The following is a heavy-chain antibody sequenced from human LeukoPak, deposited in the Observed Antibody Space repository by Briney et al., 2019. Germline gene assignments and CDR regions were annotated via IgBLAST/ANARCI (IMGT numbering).Heavy chain of an antibody. V-gene: IGHV5-51*01. CDR2: IYPGDSDT. Sequence: GESLKISCKGSGYSFTSYWIGWVRQMPGKGLEWMGIIYPGDSDTRYSPSFQGQVTISADKSISTAYLQWSSLKASDTAMYYCARESTRRYCSSTSCYLPWYYGMDVWGQGTTVTVSS. CDR3: ARESTRRYCSSTSCYLPWYYGMDV. CDR1: GYSFTSYW. D-gene: IGHD2-2*01. J-gene: IGHJ6*02.